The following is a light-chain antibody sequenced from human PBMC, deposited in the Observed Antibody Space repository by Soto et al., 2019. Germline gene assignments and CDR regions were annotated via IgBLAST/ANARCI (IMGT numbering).Light chain of an antibody. Sequence: EVVMTQSPVTLSVSPGESATLSCRASQGVRNNLAWYQQRPGQAPRLLIYGASSRATGIPDRFSGSGSGTDFTLTISRLEPEDFAVYYCQQRRSWPPTITFGQGTRLEIK. J-gene: IGKJ5*01. CDR1: QGVRNN. V-gene: IGKV3D-20*02. CDR2: GAS. CDR3: QQRRSWPPTIT.